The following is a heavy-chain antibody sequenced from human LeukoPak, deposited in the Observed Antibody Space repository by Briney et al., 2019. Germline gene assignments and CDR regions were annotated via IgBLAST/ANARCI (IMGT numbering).Heavy chain of an antibody. CDR2: IYYSGST. J-gene: IGHJ4*02. V-gene: IGHV4-31*03. Sequence: SQTLSLTCTVSGGSISSGGYYWSWIRQHPGKGLEWIGYIYYSGSTYYNPSLKSRVTISVDTSKNQFSLKLSSVTAADTAVYYCARDRGPYSGYDSYYFDYWGQGTLVTVSS. D-gene: IGHD5-12*01. CDR3: ARDRGPYSGYDSYYFDY. CDR1: GGSISSGGYY.